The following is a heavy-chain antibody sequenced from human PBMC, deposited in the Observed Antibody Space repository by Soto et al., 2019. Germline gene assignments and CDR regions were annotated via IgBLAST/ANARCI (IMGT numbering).Heavy chain of an antibody. CDR2: INPNSGGT. D-gene: IGHD5-18*01. CDR3: ARDFGPLRGYSYGPNFDY. Sequence: ASVKVSCKASGYAFTDYYMHWVRQAPGQGLEWMGWINPNSGGTNYAQKFQGWVTMTRDTSISTAYMELSRLRSDDTAVYYCARDFGPLRGYSYGPNFDYWGQGTLVTVSS. V-gene: IGHV1-2*04. CDR1: GYAFTDYY. J-gene: IGHJ4*02.